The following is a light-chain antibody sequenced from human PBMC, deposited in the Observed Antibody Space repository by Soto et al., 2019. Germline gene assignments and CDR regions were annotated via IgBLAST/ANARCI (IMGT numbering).Light chain of an antibody. CDR1: QSVSSSSY. Sequence: EIVLTQSPGTLSLSPGERATLSCRASQSVSSSSYLAWYQQKPGQAPRLLIYGASSRATGIPDRFSGSGSATYFTLTISRLEPEDFAVYYWRQYGSSPSSTFGQGTKLEIK. CDR3: RQYGSSPSST. CDR2: GAS. V-gene: IGKV3-20*01. J-gene: IGKJ2*01.